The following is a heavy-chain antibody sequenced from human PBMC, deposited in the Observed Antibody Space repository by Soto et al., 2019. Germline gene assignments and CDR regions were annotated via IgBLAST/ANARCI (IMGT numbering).Heavy chain of an antibody. CDR2: ISYDGGNK. J-gene: IGHJ4*02. V-gene: IGHV3-30-3*01. Sequence: QVQLVASGGGVVQPGRSLRLSCAASGFTFSSYAMHWVRQAPGKGLEWVAVISYDGGNKYYADSVKGRFTISRDNSKNTLYLQMNSLRAEDTAVYYCASAGVRDITRPLSLVDYWGQGTLVTVSS. D-gene: IGHD1-20*01. CDR1: GFTFSSYA. CDR3: ASAGVRDITRPLSLVDY.